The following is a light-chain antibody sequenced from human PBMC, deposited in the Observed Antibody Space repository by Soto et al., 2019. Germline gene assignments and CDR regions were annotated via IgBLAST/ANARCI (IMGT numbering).Light chain of an antibody. Sequence: EIMLTHAPGTLSLSPGDRATLSCRASQSVSGSYLAWYQQKPGQAPRLLIYDASSRATGIPDRFSGSGSGTDFTLTISRLEPEDFAVYYCQQYGSSPALTFGGGTKVDIK. V-gene: IGKV3-20*01. J-gene: IGKJ4*01. CDR1: QSVSGSY. CDR3: QQYGSSPALT. CDR2: DAS.